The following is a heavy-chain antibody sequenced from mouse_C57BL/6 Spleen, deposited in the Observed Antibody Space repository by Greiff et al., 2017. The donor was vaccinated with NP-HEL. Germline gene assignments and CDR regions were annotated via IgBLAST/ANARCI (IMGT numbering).Heavy chain of an antibody. Sequence: DVKLQESGPGLVKPSPSLSLTCTVTGYSITSGYGWNWIRQFPGNKLEWMGYISYSGSTNYNPSLKSRISITRDTSENQFFLQLNSVTTEDTDTYYCARTARIKYWGQGTTLTVSS. CDR2: ISYSGST. D-gene: IGHD1-2*01. J-gene: IGHJ2*01. CDR1: GYSITSGYG. CDR3: ARTARIKY. V-gene: IGHV3-2*02.